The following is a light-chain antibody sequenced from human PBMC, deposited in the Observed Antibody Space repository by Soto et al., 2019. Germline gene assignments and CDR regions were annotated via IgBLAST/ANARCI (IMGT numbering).Light chain of an antibody. J-gene: IGKJ1*01. CDR1: QSVYSNY. CDR3: QQYGSSPPWT. CDR2: GAS. Sequence: EIVVTQSPGTLSLLPGERATLSCRASQSVYSNYLAWYQQKPGQAPRLLISGASSRATGIPDRFSGSGSGTEFTLTISRLEPEDFAVDYCQQYGSSPPWTFGQGTKVDIK. V-gene: IGKV3-20*01.